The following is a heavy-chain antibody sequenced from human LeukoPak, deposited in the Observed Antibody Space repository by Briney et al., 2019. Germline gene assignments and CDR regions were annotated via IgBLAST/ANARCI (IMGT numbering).Heavy chain of an antibody. J-gene: IGHJ6*03. CDR3: ARGYSYGYPSYYYYYMDV. CDR1: GGSISTYY. D-gene: IGHD5-18*01. CDR2: IYYSGST. V-gene: IGHV4-59*01. Sequence: SETLSLTCTVSGGSISTYYWGWIRQPPGKGLEWIGYIYYSGSTSYNPSLKSRVTISVDTSKNQFSLKLSSVTAADTAVYYCARGYSYGYPSYYYYYMDVWGKGTTVTVSS.